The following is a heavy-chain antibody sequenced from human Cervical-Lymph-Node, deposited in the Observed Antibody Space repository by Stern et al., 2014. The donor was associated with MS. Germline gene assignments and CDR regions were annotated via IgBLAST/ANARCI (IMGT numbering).Heavy chain of an antibody. CDR2: IYWNDKT. CDR1: GFSLVTSGVR. D-gene: IGHD3-3*01. Sequence: ITLKESGPALVKPTQTLTLTCTFSGFSLVTSGVRVSWIRQPPGKALEWLARIYWNDKTFYNTSLMTRLTISKDTSKNQVVLTMTNVDPVDTATYYCARMMGSGYRHYFDYWGQGTPVTVS. V-gene: IGHV2-70*04. J-gene: IGHJ4*02. CDR3: ARMMGSGYRHYFDY.